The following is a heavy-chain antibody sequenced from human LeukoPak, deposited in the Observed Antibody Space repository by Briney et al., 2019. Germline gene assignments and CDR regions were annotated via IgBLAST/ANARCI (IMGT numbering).Heavy chain of an antibody. D-gene: IGHD3-22*01. CDR1: GYTFTGYY. V-gene: IGHV1-2*02. CDR3: ARDYYDSSGYYRFDP. J-gene: IGHJ5*02. Sequence: ASVKVSCKASGYTFTGYYMHWVRQAPGQGLEWMGWINPNSGGTDYAQKLQGRVTMTRDTSISTAYMEVSRLRSDDTAVYYCARDYYDSSGYYRFDPWGQGTLVTVSS. CDR2: INPNSGGT.